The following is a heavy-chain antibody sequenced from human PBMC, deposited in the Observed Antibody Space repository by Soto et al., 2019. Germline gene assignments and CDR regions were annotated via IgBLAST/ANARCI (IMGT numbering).Heavy chain of an antibody. CDR1: GFIFSSYS. J-gene: IGHJ4*02. CDR2: ISPRSDYI. D-gene: IGHD1-1*01. CDR3: ARVSGTLERYSDLDY. Sequence: EVQLVESGGGLAKPGGSLRLSCAASGFIFSSYSMNWVRQAPGKGLEWVSSISPRSDYIYFADSMRGRFTISRENAQNSLYLNMNNLRAEDTAVYHCARVSGTLERYSDLDYWGQGTLVTVSS. V-gene: IGHV3-21*06.